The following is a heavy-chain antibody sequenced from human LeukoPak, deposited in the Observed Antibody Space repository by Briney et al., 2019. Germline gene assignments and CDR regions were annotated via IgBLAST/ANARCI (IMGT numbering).Heavy chain of an antibody. D-gene: IGHD6-6*01. CDR2: ISSFSGTI. V-gene: IGHV3-48*01. Sequence: GGSLRLSCAASGLTFSFYSMNWVRQAPGKGLEWVSYISSFSGTINYAEPVKGRFTISRDNAKNSLYLQMNSLRADDTAVYYCVRDQGGSSSHWGQGTLVTVSS. J-gene: IGHJ4*02. CDR3: VRDQGGSSSH. CDR1: GLTFSFYS.